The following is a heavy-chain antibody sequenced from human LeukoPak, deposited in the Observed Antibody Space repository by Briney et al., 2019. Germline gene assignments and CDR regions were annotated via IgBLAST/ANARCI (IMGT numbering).Heavy chain of an antibody. CDR1: GGSFSGFY. J-gene: IGHJ4*02. D-gene: IGHD2-15*01. Sequence: PSETLSLTCAVYGGSFSGFYWSWLRQPPGKGLEWIGEINHSGSTNYNPSLKSRVTISVDTSKNQFSLKLSSVTAADTAVYYCARGGGVVAPGYWGQGTLVTVSS. V-gene: IGHV4-34*01. CDR2: INHSGST. CDR3: ARGGGVVAPGY.